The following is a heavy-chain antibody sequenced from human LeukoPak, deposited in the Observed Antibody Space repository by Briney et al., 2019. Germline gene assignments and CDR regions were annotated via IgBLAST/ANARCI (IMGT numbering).Heavy chain of an antibody. CDR2: ISSSSSYI. Sequence: WGSLRLSCAASGFTFSSYSMNGVRQAPGKGLEWVSSISSSSSYIYYADSVKGRFTISRDNAKNSLYLQMNSLRAEDTAVYHCARGYYGSGSYCDYWGQGTLVTVSS. CDR3: ARGYYGSGSYCDY. CDR1: GFTFSSYS. V-gene: IGHV3-21*01. J-gene: IGHJ4*02. D-gene: IGHD3-10*01.